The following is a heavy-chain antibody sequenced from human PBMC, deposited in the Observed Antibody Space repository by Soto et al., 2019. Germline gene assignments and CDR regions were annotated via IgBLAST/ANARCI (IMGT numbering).Heavy chain of an antibody. CDR1: GGSINDYY. D-gene: IGHD2-15*01. CDR2: IYNSGTT. J-gene: IGHJ5*02. Sequence: SETLSLTCTVAGGSINDYYWTWIRQPPGRGLEWIGYIYNSGTTNYNPSLKSRVSISVDTSKKQFSLKLTSVTAADTAVYYCARDRYCTGGYCYSGNFDPWSQGSLVTVSS. V-gene: IGHV4-59*01. CDR3: ARDRYCTGGYCYSGNFDP.